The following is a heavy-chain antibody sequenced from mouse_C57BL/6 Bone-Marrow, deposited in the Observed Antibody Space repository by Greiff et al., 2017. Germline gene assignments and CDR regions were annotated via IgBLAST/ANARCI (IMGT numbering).Heavy chain of an antibody. J-gene: IGHJ3*01. CDR1: GFSLTSDG. V-gene: IGHV2-5*01. CDR3: ARRGCGYDGIAY. D-gene: IGHD2-14*01. Sequence: QVQLKQSGPGLVQPSQSLSITCTVSGFSLTSDGVHWFRQSPGKGLEWLGVIWRGGSTDYNAAFMSRLSITKDNSTSQVFLKLNCLKADDTATYYCARRGCGYDGIAYWGQGTLVTVSA. CDR2: IWRGGST.